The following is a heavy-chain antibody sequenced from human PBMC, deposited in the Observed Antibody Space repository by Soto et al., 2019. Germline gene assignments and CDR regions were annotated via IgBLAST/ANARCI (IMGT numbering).Heavy chain of an antibody. D-gene: IGHD6-19*01. J-gene: IGHJ2*01. CDR2: ISGSGGST. V-gene: IGHV3-23*01. CDR3: AKMGYSSGCYWYFDL. CDR1: GFTFSSYA. Sequence: EVQLLESGGGLVQPGGSLRLSCAASGFTFSSYAMSWVRQAPGKGLEWVSAISGSGGSTYYADSVKDRFTISRDNSKNTLYLQMNSLRAEDTAVYYCAKMGYSSGCYWYFDLWGRGTLVTVSS.